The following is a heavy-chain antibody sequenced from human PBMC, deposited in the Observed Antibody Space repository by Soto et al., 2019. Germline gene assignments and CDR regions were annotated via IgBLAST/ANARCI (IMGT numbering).Heavy chain of an antibody. J-gene: IGHJ6*03. D-gene: IGHD4-17*01. CDR3: AKAPWAVTTGYYYYYYYMDV. CDR1: GFTFSSYA. CDR2: ISGSGGST. V-gene: IGHV3-23*01. Sequence: EVQLLESGGGLVQPGGSLRLSCAASGFTFSSYAMSWVRQAPGKGLEWVSAISGSGGSTYYADSVKGRFTISRDNSKNSLYLQMNSLRAEDTAVYYCAKAPWAVTTGYYYYYYYMDVWGKGTTVTVSS.